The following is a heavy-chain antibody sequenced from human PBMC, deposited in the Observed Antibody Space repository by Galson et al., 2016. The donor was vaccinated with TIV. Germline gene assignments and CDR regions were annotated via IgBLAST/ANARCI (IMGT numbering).Heavy chain of an antibody. CDR2: IHESGGT. CDR1: GYSISSGYY. CDR3: ARLTYPLYFYGTEV. J-gene: IGHJ6*02. Sequence: SETLSLTCTVSGYSISSGYYWGWIRQPPGKGLEWIGSIHESGGTYYSPSLKSRVTISVDTSKNQFSLKLSSVTAADTAVYYCARLTYPLYFYGTEVWGQGTTVTVSS. D-gene: IGHD4/OR15-4a*01. V-gene: IGHV4-38-2*02.